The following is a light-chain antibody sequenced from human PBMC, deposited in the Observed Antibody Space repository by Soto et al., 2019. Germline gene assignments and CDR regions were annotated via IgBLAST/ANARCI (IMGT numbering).Light chain of an antibody. CDR1: QSVSSSY. Sequence: IVLTQSPGTLSLSPGERATLSCRASQSVSSSYLAWHQQKPGQAPRLLIYGASSRATGIPDRFSGSGSGADFTLTISRLEPEDFAVYYCQQYGSSPLTFGGGTKVEIK. J-gene: IGKJ4*01. V-gene: IGKV3-20*01. CDR3: QQYGSSPLT. CDR2: GAS.